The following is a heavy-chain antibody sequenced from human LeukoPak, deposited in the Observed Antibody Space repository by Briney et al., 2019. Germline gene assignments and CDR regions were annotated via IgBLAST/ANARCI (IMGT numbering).Heavy chain of an antibody. CDR2: ISGSGGST. V-gene: IGHV3-23*01. D-gene: IGHD5-12*01. J-gene: IGHJ4*02. Sequence: PGGSLRLSCAASGFTFSSYAMSWVRQAPGKGLEWVSAISGSGGSTYYADSVKGRFTISRDNSKNTLYLQVNSLRTEDTAVYYCAKDRSGYSGYDPRSYYFDYWGQGTLVSVSS. CDR3: AKDRSGYSGYDPRSYYFDY. CDR1: GFTFSSYA.